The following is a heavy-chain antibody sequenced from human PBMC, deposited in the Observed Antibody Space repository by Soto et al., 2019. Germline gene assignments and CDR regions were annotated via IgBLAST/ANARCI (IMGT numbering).Heavy chain of an antibody. D-gene: IGHD3-3*01. CDR3: ARDLGLYYDFFNWFDP. CDR2: IIPILGTA. J-gene: IGHJ5*02. CDR1: GGTLSSYS. Sequence: KVSFKASGGTLSSYSISWVRQAPGQGLEGMGGIIPILGTANYAQKFQGRVTITADESTSTAYMELSSLRSEDTAVYYCARDLGLYYDFFNWFDPWGQGTLVTVS. V-gene: IGHV1-69*01.